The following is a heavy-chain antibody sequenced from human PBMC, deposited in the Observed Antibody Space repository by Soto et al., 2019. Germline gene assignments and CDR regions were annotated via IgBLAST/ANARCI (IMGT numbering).Heavy chain of an antibody. Sequence: ASVKVSCKTSGYTFTGHYIHWVRQAPQQGPEWMGEIGPESGATRYAQKFRGRVTMTMDTSITTVYMELKNLSPDDTAVYYCGRGRSGQIVIFYWGQGTPVTVSS. CDR2: IGPESGAT. D-gene: IGHD3-3*02. J-gene: IGHJ4*02. CDR1: GYTFTGHY. V-gene: IGHV1-2*02. CDR3: GRGRSGQIVIFY.